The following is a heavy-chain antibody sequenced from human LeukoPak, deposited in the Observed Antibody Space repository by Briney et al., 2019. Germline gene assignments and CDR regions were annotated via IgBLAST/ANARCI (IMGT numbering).Heavy chain of an antibody. Sequence: GGSLRLSCAASGFTFSSYAISWVRQAPGKGLEWVSVISGSGETTYYADSVKGRFTVSRDNSKNTLYLQMNSLRAEDTAVYYCAKETPHFDYWGQGTLVNVSS. CDR2: ISGSGETT. CDR1: GFTFSSYA. J-gene: IGHJ4*02. CDR3: AKETPHFDY. V-gene: IGHV3-23*01.